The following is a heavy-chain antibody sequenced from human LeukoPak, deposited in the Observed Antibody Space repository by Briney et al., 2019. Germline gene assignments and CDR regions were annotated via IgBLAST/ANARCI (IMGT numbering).Heavy chain of an antibody. V-gene: IGHV1-18*01. CDR3: ARDEAKTYYYDSSAAGDAFDI. D-gene: IGHD3-22*01. CDR2: ICAYNGNT. CDR1: GYTFTSYG. Sequence: ASVKVSCKASGYTFTSYGISWVRQAPGQGLEWMGWICAYNGNTNYAQKLQGRVTMTTDTSTSTAYMELRSLRSDDTAVYYCARDEAKTYYYDSSAAGDAFDIWGQGTMVTVSS. J-gene: IGHJ3*02.